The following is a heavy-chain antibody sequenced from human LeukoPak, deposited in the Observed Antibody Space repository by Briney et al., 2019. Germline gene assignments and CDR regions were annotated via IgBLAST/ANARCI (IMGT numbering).Heavy chain of an antibody. J-gene: IGHJ5*02. Sequence: PRGSLRLSCVASGFTFSSYWMHWVRQAPGKGLVWVSRINSDGSSTNYADSVKGRFTISRDNAKNTLYLQMNSLRAEDTAVYYCTRGITVIPPWGQGTLVTVSS. CDR3: TRGITVIPP. V-gene: IGHV3-74*01. D-gene: IGHD3-22*01. CDR2: INSDGSST. CDR1: GFTFSSYW.